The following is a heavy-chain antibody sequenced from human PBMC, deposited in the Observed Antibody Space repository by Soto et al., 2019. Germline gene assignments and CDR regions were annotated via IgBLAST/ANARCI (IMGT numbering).Heavy chain of an antibody. CDR3: ARDPIVAVPPAKGLYGMDV. D-gene: IGHD2-2*01. CDR1: GYTFTSYY. J-gene: IGHJ6*01. Sequence: GASVKVSCKASGYTFTSYYMRWVRQAPGQGLEWMGIINPSGGSTSYAQKFQGRVTMTRDTSTSTVYMELSSLRSEDTAVYYCARDPIVAVPPAKGLYGMDVWGQGTTVTVSS. CDR2: INPSGGST. V-gene: IGHV1-46*01.